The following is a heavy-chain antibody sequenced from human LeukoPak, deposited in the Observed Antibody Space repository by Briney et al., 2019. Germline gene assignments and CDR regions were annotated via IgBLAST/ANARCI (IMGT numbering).Heavy chain of an antibody. Sequence: GGSLRLSCAASGFTSSSYGIHWVRQAPGKGLEWVAVIWYDGSNKYYADSVKGRFTISRDNSKNTLSLQMNSLRAEDTAVYYCARDHGSGWTGDYFDYWGQGTLVTVSS. CDR3: ARDHGSGWTGDYFDY. CDR1: GFTSSSYG. J-gene: IGHJ4*02. V-gene: IGHV3-33*01. CDR2: IWYDGSNK. D-gene: IGHD6-19*01.